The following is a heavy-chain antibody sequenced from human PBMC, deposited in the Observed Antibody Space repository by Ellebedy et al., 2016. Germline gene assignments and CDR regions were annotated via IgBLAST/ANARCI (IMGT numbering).Heavy chain of an antibody. J-gene: IGHJ4*02. CDR2: ISAGSDTT. CDR3: RQGHYADL. D-gene: IGHD4-17*01. CDR1: GLTVSSFF. Sequence: GGSLRLSXAPSGLTVSSFFMGWVRQAQGKGLEWVSTISAGSDTTRLADSVKGRFTISRDSSKNSVYLRMNNLRVEDTAVYYCRQGHYADLWGQGTLVTVSS. V-gene: IGHV3-23*01.